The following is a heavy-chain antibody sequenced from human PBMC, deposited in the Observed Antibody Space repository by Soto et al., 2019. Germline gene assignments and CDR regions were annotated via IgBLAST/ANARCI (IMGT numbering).Heavy chain of an antibody. V-gene: IGHV1-69*02. Sequence: SVKVSCKASGGTFSSYTISWVRQAPGQGLEWMGRIIPILGIANYAQKFQGRVTITADKSTSTAYMELSSLRSEDTAVYYCARVGSSIAVRPFDYWGQGTLVTVSS. CDR3: ARVGSSIAVRPFDY. J-gene: IGHJ4*02. D-gene: IGHD6-6*01. CDR2: IIPILGIA. CDR1: GGTFSSYT.